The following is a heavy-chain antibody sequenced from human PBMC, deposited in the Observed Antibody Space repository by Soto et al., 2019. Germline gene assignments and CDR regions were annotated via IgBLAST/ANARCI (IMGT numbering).Heavy chain of an antibody. J-gene: IGHJ4*02. D-gene: IGHD3-10*01. CDR3: AGDRNYYFDY. CDR1: GGTFSSYA. Sequence: ASVKVSFKASGGTFSSYAISWVRQAPGQGLEWMGGIIPIFGTANYAQKFQGRVTITADESTSTAYMELSSLRSEDTAVYYCAGDRNYYFDYWGQGTLVTVSS. V-gene: IGHV1-69*13. CDR2: IIPIFGTA.